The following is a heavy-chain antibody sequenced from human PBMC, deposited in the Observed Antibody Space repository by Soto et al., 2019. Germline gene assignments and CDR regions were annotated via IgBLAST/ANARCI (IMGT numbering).Heavy chain of an antibody. V-gene: IGHV3-11*01. CDR1: GFTYDDYY. D-gene: IGHD3-10*01. CDR2: ISGNGSIV. CDR3: ARGFEERGRFYYYGMAI. J-gene: IGHJ6*02. Sequence: AGGSLRLSCVASGFTYDDYYMTWVRQAPGKGLEWVAFISGNGSIVHYADSVKGRFTISRDNAKKSLYLQMTSLRAEDTAVYYCARGFEERGRFYYYGMAIWGQGTTVTVSS.